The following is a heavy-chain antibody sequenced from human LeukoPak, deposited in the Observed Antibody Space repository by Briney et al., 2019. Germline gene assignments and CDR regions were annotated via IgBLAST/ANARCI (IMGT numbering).Heavy chain of an antibody. V-gene: IGHV1-46*01. J-gene: IGHJ5*02. CDR2: INPVGGST. CDR3: ARSPEMATIPGIYSQNWFDT. D-gene: IGHD5-24*01. CDR1: GYTFTSYY. Sequence: ASVKVSCKASGYTFTSYYLHWVRQAPGQGLEWMGIINPVGGSTIYAQNFLGRVSMTRDTSTSTVYMELSSLSSEDTAVYYCARSPEMATIPGIYSQNWFDTWGQGTLVTVSS.